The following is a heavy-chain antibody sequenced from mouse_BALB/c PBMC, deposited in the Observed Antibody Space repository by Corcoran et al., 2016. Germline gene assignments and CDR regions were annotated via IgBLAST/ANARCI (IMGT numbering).Heavy chain of an antibody. D-gene: IGHD2-4*01. J-gene: IGHJ4*01. CDR2: INTYTGEP. V-gene: IGHV9-1*02. CDR3: ARFYYEYFYAMDY. CDR1: GYTFTNYG. Sequence: QNQLVQSGAELKKPGETVKISCKAAGYTFTNYGLNWVKQAPGKGLKWMGWINTYTGEPTYADDFKGRFAFSLETSASTAYLQINNLKNEDMATYFCARFYYEYFYAMDYWGQGTSVTVSS.